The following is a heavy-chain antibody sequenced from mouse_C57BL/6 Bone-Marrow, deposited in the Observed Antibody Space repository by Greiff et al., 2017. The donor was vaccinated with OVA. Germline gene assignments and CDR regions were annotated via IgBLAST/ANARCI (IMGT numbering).Heavy chain of an antibody. J-gene: IGHJ1*03. V-gene: IGHV5-16*01. CDR1: GFTFSDYY. Sequence: EVMLVESAGGLVQPGSSMKLSCTASGFTFSDYYMAWVRQVPEKGLEWVANINYDGSSTYYLDSLKSRFIISRDNAKNILYLQMSSLKSEDTATYYCARITTVVARNWYFDVWGTGTTVTVSS. CDR3: ARITTVVARNWYFDV. D-gene: IGHD1-1*01. CDR2: INYDGSST.